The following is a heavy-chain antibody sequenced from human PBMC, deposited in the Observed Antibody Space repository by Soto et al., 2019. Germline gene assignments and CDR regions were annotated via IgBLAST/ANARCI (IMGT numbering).Heavy chain of an antibody. CDR2: ISSDGNNK. CDR1: GFTFSNYA. Sequence: QVQLVESGGGVVQPGRSLRLSCAASGFTFSNYAMHWVRQAPGKGLAWVTVISSDGNNKYYADSVKGRFTISRDNSKNTLYLQVISLRAEDTAVYYCARERRGGNSGYYLDYWGQGTLVTVSS. V-gene: IGHV3-30-3*01. D-gene: IGHD2-21*02. J-gene: IGHJ4*02. CDR3: ARERRGGNSGYYLDY.